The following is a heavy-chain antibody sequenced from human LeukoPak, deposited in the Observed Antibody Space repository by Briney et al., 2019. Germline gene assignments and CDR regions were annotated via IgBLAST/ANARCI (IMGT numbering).Heavy chain of an antibody. CDR3: VRGARGMYYFDY. Sequence: GGSLRLSCAASGFTFSSYWMHWVRQAPGKGLVWVSRINTDGSSTYYADSVKGRFTISRDNAKNTLYLQMNSLRAEDTVVYYCVRGARGMYYFDYWGQGPLVPVSS. D-gene: IGHD3-16*01. CDR1: GFTFSSYW. V-gene: IGHV3-74*01. CDR2: INTDGSST. J-gene: IGHJ4*02.